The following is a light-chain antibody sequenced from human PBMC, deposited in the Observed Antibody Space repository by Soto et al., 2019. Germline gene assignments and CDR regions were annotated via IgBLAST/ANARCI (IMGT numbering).Light chain of an antibody. CDR1: QSIRSS. J-gene: IGKJ5*01. V-gene: IGKV3-11*01. CDR2: ETS. CDR3: QQRSNWPPIT. Sequence: ELVLTQSPGTLSLSPGDRATLSCRASQSIRSSLAWYQQKPGQAPRLLIYETSTRATGIPARFSGSGFGTDFTLPISSLEPEDAAAYYCQQRSNWPPITFGQGTRLEIK.